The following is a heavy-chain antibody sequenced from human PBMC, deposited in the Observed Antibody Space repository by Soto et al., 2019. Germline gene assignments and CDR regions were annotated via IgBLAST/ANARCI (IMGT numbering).Heavy chain of an antibody. V-gene: IGHV3-30*18. Sequence: QVQLVESGGGVVQPGRSLRLSCAASGFTFSSYGMHWLRQAPGTGLERVAVISYDGSNKYYADSVKGRFTISRDNPKITLYVRMNSLRAEDTAVYYCAKDVIEEAGLYYGMDVWGQGTTVTVSS. CDR1: GFTFSSYG. CDR2: ISYDGSNK. CDR3: AKDVIEEAGLYYGMDV. D-gene: IGHD6-13*01. J-gene: IGHJ6*02.